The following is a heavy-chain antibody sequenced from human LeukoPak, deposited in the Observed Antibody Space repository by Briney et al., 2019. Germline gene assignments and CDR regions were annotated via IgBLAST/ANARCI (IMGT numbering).Heavy chain of an antibody. CDR1: GFTFSSYG. V-gene: IGHV3-30*18. Sequence: GGSLRLSCAASGFTFSSYGMHWVRQAPGKGLEWVAVISYDGSNKYYADSVKGRFTISRDNSKNTLYLQMNSLRAEDTAVYYCAKGQRTTVVTPCDYWGQGTLVTVSS. D-gene: IGHD4-23*01. CDR3: AKGQRTTVVTPCDY. J-gene: IGHJ4*02. CDR2: ISYDGSNK.